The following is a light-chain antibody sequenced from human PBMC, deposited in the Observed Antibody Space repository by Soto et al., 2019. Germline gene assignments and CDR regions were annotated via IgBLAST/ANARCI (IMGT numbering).Light chain of an antibody. J-gene: IGKJ1*01. CDR1: QSISNW. CDR2: DVS. Sequence: DIQMTQSPSTLSASVGDRVTITCRASQSISNWLAWYQQKPGKAPKLLMYDVSSLESGVPSRFSGSGSGTDFTLTISSLQPEDFATYYCQQSYSSPRTFGQGTKVDIK. CDR3: QQSYSSPRT. V-gene: IGKV1-5*01.